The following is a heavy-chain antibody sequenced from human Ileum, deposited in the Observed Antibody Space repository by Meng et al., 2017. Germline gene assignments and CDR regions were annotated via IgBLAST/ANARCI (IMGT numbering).Heavy chain of an antibody. Sequence: ASVKVSCKASGYTFTGYYMHWVRQAPGQGLEWMGRINPNSGGTNYAQKFQGRVTMTRDTSISTAYMELSRLRSDDTAVYYCATACSSSTSCLPGWGQGTLVTSPQ. V-gene: IGHV1-2*06. CDR1: GYTFTGYY. J-gene: IGHJ4*02. CDR3: ATACSSSTSCLPG. CDR2: INPNSGGT. D-gene: IGHD2-2*01.